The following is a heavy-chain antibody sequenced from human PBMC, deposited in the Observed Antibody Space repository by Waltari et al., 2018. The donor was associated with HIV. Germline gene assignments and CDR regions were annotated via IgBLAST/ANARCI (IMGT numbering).Heavy chain of an antibody. CDR3: AKDLSSISMIIPRSYFDY. V-gene: IGHV3-23*01. D-gene: IGHD3-22*01. Sequence: EVQLLESGGGLVQPGGSLRLSCAASGFPFRSYAMSWVRQAPGKGLEWVSAISNSGGSTYYADSVKGRFSISRDNSKNTLYLQMNSLRDEDTAVYYCAKDLSSISMIIPRSYFDYWGQGTLVTVSS. CDR1: GFPFRSYA. CDR2: ISNSGGST. J-gene: IGHJ4*02.